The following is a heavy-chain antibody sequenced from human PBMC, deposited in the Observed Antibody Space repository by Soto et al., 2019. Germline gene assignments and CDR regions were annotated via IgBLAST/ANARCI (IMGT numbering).Heavy chain of an antibody. CDR2: VFSSGST. V-gene: IGHV4-4*07. CDR3: ARVAFSYFGMDV. D-gene: IGHD3-3*02. J-gene: IGHJ6*02. CDR1: GGAISSYY. Sequence: WETLSLTCIVPGGAISSYYWSWVRQPAGKGLEWIGRVFSSGSTNYNASLKSRVTMSIDTSKNEVSLTLRSVTAADTGVYYCARVAFSYFGMDVWGPGTTVTVSS.